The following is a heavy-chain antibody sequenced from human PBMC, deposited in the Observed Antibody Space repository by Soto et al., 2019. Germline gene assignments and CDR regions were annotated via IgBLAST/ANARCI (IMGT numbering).Heavy chain of an antibody. J-gene: IGHJ4*02. D-gene: IGHD2-8*01. CDR3: ASGRDIVLMVYASLDY. Sequence: QAQLVQSGAEVKKPGSSVKVSCKASGGTFSSYAISWVRQAPGQGLEWMGGIIPIFGTANYAQKFQGRVTITAEESTSTAYMELSSLRSEDTAVYYCASGRDIVLMVYASLDYWSQGTLVTVSS. CDR2: IIPIFGTA. V-gene: IGHV1-69*01. CDR1: GGTFSSYA.